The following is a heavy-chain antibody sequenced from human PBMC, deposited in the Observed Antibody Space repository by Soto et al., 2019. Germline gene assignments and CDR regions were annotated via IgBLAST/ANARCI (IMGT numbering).Heavy chain of an antibody. Sequence: PGGSLRLSCAASGFIFSTYSMNWVRQTPGKGLEWVSYINKDSSATYYADSVKGRFTISRDNVRNLLYLEMNSLRDEDTAVYYCTRDPHSLDYGGQETLLTVSS. J-gene: IGHJ4*02. CDR2: INKDSSAT. CDR1: GFIFSTYS. CDR3: TRDPHSLDY. D-gene: IGHD1-26*01. V-gene: IGHV3-48*02.